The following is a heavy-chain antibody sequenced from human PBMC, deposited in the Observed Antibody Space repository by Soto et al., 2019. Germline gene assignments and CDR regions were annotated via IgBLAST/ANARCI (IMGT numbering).Heavy chain of an antibody. Sequence: APVKLARKGAGYGRSYFYLFAVSQAHKQGLEWMGWINPNTGDTNYAQKFQGRVTLTRDTSSSTAYMELSRLRSDDSAVYYCARDVGISALRYYAMDVWGQGTTVTVSS. D-gene: IGHD6-13*01. CDR3: ARDVGISALRYYAMDV. V-gene: IGHV1-2*02. CDR1: GYGRSYFY. J-gene: IGHJ6*02. CDR2: INPNTGDT.